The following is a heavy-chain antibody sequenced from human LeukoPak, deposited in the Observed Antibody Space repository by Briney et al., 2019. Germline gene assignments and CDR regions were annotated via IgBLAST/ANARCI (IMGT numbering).Heavy chain of an antibody. D-gene: IGHD3-9*01. CDR1: GFTFSSYV. CDR3: ANGPHYNILTGFYKVRSHLDY. CDR2: ISYDGSNE. V-gene: IGHV3-30*04. Sequence: PGRSLRLSCAASGFTFSSYVMHWVRQAPGKGLEWVAIISYDGSNEYYADSVKGRFIISRDNSKNTLFLQMNSLRAEDTALYYCANGPHYNILTGFYKVRSHLDYWGQGTLVTVSS. J-gene: IGHJ4*02.